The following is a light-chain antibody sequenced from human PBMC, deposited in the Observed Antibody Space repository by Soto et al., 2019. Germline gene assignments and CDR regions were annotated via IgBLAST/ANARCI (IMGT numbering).Light chain of an antibody. J-gene: IGLJ1*01. Sequence: QSALTQPVSVSGSPGQSITISCTGSSSDVGGYNYVSWYQQHPGKAPKLMIYEVSNRPSGISNRFSGSKSGNTASLTISGLQAEDDADYYCSSYTSRTTLVFGTGTKLTVL. V-gene: IGLV2-14*01. CDR2: EVS. CDR1: SSDVGGYNY. CDR3: SSYTSRTTLV.